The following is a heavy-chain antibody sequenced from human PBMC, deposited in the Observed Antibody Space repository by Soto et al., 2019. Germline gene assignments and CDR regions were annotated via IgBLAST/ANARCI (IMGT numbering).Heavy chain of an antibody. CDR1: GGCISSYY. Sequence: QVQLQESGPGLVKPSETLSLTCTVSGGCISSYYWSWMRQPPEKGLEWIGYIYYSGSTNYNPSLKSRVTISVDTSKNQFSLKLSSVTAADTAVYYCARARGGYFDYWGQGTLVTVSS. J-gene: IGHJ4*02. CDR3: ARARGGYFDY. D-gene: IGHD2-15*01. V-gene: IGHV4-59*01. CDR2: IYYSGST.